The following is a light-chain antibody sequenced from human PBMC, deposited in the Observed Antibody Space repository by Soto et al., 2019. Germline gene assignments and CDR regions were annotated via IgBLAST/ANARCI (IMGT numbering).Light chain of an antibody. CDR2: GTS. Sequence: DIVMRESPATLSVSPWQRATLSCKASQSVRTTVAWYHQRPGQAPRLLIYGTSSRATGIPDRFSGSGSGTDCTLTISRLEPEDVAVYYCQQYGNSPITFGQGTRLEIK. CDR3: QQYGNSPIT. V-gene: IGKV3-20*01. J-gene: IGKJ5*01. CDR1: QSVRTT.